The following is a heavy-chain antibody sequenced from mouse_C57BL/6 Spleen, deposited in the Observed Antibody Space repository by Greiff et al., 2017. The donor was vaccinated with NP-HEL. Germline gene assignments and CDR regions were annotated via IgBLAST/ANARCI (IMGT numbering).Heavy chain of an antibody. J-gene: IGHJ2*01. Sequence: EVKLVESGAELVKPGASVKLSCTASGFNIKDYYMHWVKQRTEQGLEWIGRIDPEDGETKYAPKFQGKATITADTSSNTAYLQLSSLTSEDTAVYYCARSSHFDYWGQGTTLTVSS. V-gene: IGHV14-2*01. D-gene: IGHD1-1*01. CDR1: GFNIKDYY. CDR2: IDPEDGET. CDR3: ARSSHFDY.